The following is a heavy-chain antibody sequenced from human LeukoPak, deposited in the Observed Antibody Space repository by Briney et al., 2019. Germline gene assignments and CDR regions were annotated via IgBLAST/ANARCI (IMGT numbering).Heavy chain of an antibody. Sequence: PSETLSLTCTVSGGSISSYYWSWIRQPAGKGLEWIGRIYTSGSTNYNPSLKTRVTISVDTSKNQFSLKLTSVTAADTAVYYCARLTKYSDTWYADYWGQGTLVTVSS. CDR2: IYTSGST. CDR1: GGSISSYY. D-gene: IGHD6-6*01. CDR3: ARLTKYSDTWYADY. V-gene: IGHV4-4*07. J-gene: IGHJ4*02.